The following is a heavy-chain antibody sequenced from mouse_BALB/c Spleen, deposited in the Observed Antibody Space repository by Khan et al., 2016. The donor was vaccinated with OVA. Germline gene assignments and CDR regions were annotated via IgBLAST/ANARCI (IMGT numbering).Heavy chain of an antibody. V-gene: IGHV3-2*02. CDR2: IRYSGST. Sequence: EVQLVESGPGLVKPSQSLSLTCTVTGYSITSDYGWNWIRKFPGNKLEWMGYIRYSGSTNYNPSLKSRISITRDTSKNPFFLQLNSVATGDTARYYCARTARLKYWGQGTTLTVSA. CDR1: GYSITSDYG. D-gene: IGHD1-2*01. CDR3: ARTARLKY. J-gene: IGHJ2*01.